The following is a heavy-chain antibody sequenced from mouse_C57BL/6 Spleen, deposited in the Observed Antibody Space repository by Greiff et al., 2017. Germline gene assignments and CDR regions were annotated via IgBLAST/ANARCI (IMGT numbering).Heavy chain of an antibody. D-gene: IGHD2-5*01. Sequence: QVQLQRPGAELVRPGTSVKLSCKASGYTFTSYWMHWVKQRPGQGLEWIGVIDPSDSYTNYNQKFKGKATLTVDTSSSTAYMQLSSLTSEDSAVYYCARGTYYSNSYYFDYWGQGTTLTVSS. CDR3: ARGTYYSNSYYFDY. J-gene: IGHJ2*01. CDR1: GYTFTSYW. V-gene: IGHV1-59*01. CDR2: IDPSDSYT.